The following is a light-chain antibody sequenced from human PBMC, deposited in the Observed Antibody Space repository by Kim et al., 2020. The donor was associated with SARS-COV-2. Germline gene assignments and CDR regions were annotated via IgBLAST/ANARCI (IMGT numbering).Light chain of an antibody. J-gene: IGKJ2*01. CDR1: QSLGSNY. CDR2: GAS. V-gene: IGKV3-20*01. Sequence: EIVLTQSPGTLSLSPGERATLSCRASQSLGSNYLAWYQQKPGQAPRVLIYGASSRATGIPDRFSGSGSGTDFTLTISRLEPEDFAVYFCQYYDRSSVYTFGQGTKLEI. CDR3: QYYDRSSVYT.